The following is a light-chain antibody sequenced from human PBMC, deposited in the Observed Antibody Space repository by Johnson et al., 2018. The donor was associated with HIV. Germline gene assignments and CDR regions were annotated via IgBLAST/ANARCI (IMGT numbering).Light chain of an antibody. Sequence: QSVLTQPPSVSAAPGQRVTRSYSGSSSNIGNNFVSWYQQLPGTAPKLLIYDNNKRPSGIPDRFSGSKSGTSATLGITGLQTGDEADYYCGTWDSSLSAPYGFGTGTKVTVL. CDR1: SSNIGNNF. CDR2: DNN. CDR3: GTWDSSLSAPYG. J-gene: IGLJ1*01. V-gene: IGLV1-51*01.